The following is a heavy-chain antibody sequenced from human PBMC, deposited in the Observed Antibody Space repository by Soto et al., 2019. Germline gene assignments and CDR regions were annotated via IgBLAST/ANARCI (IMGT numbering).Heavy chain of an antibody. D-gene: IGHD3-10*01. CDR1: GYSFTSYW. CDR2: IYPGDSDT. J-gene: IGHJ4*02. V-gene: IGHV5-51*01. CDR3: ARTAGSRFGEFPFDY. Sequence: GESLKISCKGSGYSFTSYWIGWVRQMPGKGLEWMGIIYPGDSDTRYSPSFQGQVTISADKSISTAYLQWSSLKASDTAMYYCARTAGSRFGEFPFDYWGQGTLVTVSS.